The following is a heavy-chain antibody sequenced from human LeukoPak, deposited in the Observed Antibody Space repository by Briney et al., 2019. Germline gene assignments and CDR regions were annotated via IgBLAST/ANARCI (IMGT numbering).Heavy chain of an antibody. D-gene: IGHD1-26*01. CDR2: INHSGST. CDR1: GGSFSGYY. J-gene: IGHJ4*02. V-gene: IGHV4-34*01. CDR3: ARGLRPTGATNHY. Sequence: SETLSLTCAVYGGSFSGYYWSWIRQPPGKGLEWIGEINHSGSTNYNPSLKSRVTISVDTSKNQFSLRLSSVTAADTAVYYCARGLRPTGATNHYEGQATLVNVDS.